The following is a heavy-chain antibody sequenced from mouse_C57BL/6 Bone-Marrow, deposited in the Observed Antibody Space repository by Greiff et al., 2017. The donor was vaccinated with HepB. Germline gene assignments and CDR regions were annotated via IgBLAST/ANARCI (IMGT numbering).Heavy chain of an antibody. V-gene: IGHV1-15*01. J-gene: IGHJ3*01. D-gene: IGHD4-1*02. CDR2: IDPETGGT. CDR3: TRQLGRSFAY. CDR1: GYTFTDYE. Sequence: VKLVESGAELVRPGASVTLSCKASGYTFTDYEMHWVKQTPVHGLEWIGAIDPETGGTAYNQKFKGKAILTADKSSSTAYMELRSLTSEDSAVYYCTRQLGRSFAYWGQGTLVTVSA.